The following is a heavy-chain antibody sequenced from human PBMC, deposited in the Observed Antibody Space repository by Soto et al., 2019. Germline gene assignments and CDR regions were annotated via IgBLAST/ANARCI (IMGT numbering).Heavy chain of an antibody. D-gene: IGHD1-26*01. CDR2: ISSSGSTI. J-gene: IGHJ6*02. CDR1: GFXFSSYE. V-gene: IGHV3-48*03. Sequence: ILSCSASGFXFSSYEMNWVRQAPGKGLEWVSYISSSGSTIYYADSVKGRFTISRDNAKNSLYLQMNSLRAEDTAVYYCARESGLGGGSYSYYYYGMDVWGQGTTVTVSS. CDR3: ARESGLGGGSYSYYYYGMDV.